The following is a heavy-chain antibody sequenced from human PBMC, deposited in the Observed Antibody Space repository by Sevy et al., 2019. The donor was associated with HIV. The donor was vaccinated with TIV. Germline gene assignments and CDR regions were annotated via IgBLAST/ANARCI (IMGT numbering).Heavy chain of an antibody. J-gene: IGHJ3*02. V-gene: IGHV3-9*01. CDR3: AKEIELYSSGYYLRDAFDI. Sequence: GGSLRLSCAASGFTFDDYAMHWVRQAPGKGLEWVSGISWNSGSIGYADSVKGRFTISRDNAKNSLYLQMNSLRAEDTALYYCAKEIELYSSGYYLRDAFDIWGQGTMVTVSS. CDR2: ISWNSGSI. CDR1: GFTFDDYA. D-gene: IGHD3-22*01.